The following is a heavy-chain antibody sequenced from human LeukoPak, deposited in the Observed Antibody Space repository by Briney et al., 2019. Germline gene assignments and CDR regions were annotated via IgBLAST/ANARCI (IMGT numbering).Heavy chain of an antibody. CDR1: GGSISSGGYS. CDR2: IYHSGST. V-gene: IGHV4-30-2*01. CDR3: ARALPITMVRGVIGGFDY. Sequence: PSETLSLTCAVSGGSISSGGYSWSWIRQPPGKGLEWIGYIYHSGSTYYNPSLKSRVTISVDRSKNQFSLKLSSVTAADTAVYYCARALPITMVRGVIGGFDYWGQGTLVTVSS. J-gene: IGHJ4*02. D-gene: IGHD3-10*01.